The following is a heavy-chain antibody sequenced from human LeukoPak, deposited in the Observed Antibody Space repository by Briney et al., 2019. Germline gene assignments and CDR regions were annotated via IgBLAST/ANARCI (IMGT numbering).Heavy chain of an antibody. J-gene: IGHJ4*02. CDR2: ISPFNGQT. Sequence: ALVKVSCKGSGYDFINYAITWVRQAPGQGLEWMGWISPFNGQTNYAQNLQGRVTMTIDRTTSTASMELRGLRSDDTGVYYCARTWDYSPRGRFVDWGQGTRVTVSS. CDR1: GYDFINYA. D-gene: IGHD4-11*01. V-gene: IGHV1-18*01. CDR3: ARTWDYSPRGRFVD.